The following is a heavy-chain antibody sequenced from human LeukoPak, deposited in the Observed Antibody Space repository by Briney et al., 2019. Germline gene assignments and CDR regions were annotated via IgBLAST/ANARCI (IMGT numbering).Heavy chain of an antibody. CDR1: GGTFSSYA. J-gene: IGHJ3*02. Sequence: ASVKVSCKASGGTFSSYAISWVRQAPGQGLEWMGGIIPIFGTANYAQKFQGRVTITADESTSTAYMELSSLRSEDTAVYYCARVGRQQLSDAFDIWGQGTMVTVSS. CDR2: IIPIFGTA. CDR3: ARVGRQQLSDAFDI. D-gene: IGHD6-13*01. V-gene: IGHV1-69*13.